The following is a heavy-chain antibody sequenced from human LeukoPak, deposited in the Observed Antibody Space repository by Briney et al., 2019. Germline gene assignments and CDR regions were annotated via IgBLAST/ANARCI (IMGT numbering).Heavy chain of an antibody. V-gene: IGHV1-2*02. CDR3: ARTRGTHISMAYLDS. J-gene: IGHJ4*02. CDR2: INPNNGDT. CDR1: GYTFTGNF. Sequence: ASVKVSCKASGYTFTGNFMHWVRQAPGQGPEWMGWINPNNGDTNYAQKFQGRVTMTRVTSITTAYMELSSLRSDDTAVYYCARTRGTHISMAYLDSWGQGTLVTVSS. D-gene: IGHD2/OR15-2a*01.